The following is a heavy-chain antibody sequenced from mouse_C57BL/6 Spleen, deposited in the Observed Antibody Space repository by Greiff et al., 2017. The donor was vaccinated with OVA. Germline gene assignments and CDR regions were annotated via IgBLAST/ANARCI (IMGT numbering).Heavy chain of an antibody. CDR2: IDPETGGT. CDR1: GYTFTDYE. V-gene: IGHV1-15*01. D-gene: IGHD1-1*01. Sequence: VQRVESGAELVRPGASVTLSCKASGYTFTDYEMHWVKQTPVHGLEWIGAIDPETGGTAYNQKFKGKAILTADKSSSTAYMELRSLTSEDSAVYYCTRFWGSSYVDWFAYWGQGTLVTVSA. CDR3: TRFWGSSYVDWFAY. J-gene: IGHJ3*01.